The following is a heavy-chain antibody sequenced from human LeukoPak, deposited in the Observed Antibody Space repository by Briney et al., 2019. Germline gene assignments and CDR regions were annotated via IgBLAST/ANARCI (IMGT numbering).Heavy chain of an antibody. J-gene: IGHJ3*02. CDR3: ARERTQTAMDAFDI. CDR2: IWYDGSNK. D-gene: IGHD5-18*01. Sequence: GGSLRLSCAASGFTFSSYGMHWVRQAPGKGLEWVAVIWYDGSNKYYADSVKGRFTISRDNSKNTLYLQMNSLRAEDTAVYYCARERTQTAMDAFDIWGQGTMVTVSS. V-gene: IGHV3-33*01. CDR1: GFTFSSYG.